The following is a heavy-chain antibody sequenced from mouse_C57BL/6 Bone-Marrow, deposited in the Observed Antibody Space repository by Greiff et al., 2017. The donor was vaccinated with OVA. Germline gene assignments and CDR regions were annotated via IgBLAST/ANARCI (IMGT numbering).Heavy chain of an antibody. V-gene: IGHV1-26*01. CDR1: GYTFTDYY. D-gene: IGHD2-4*01. Sequence: EVQLQQSGPELVKPGASVKISCKASGYTFTDYYMNWVKQSHGKSLEWIGDINPNNGGTSYNQKFTGKATLTVDKPPSTAYMELRSLTSEDSAVYYCARGYYDYDGYWGQGTTLTVSS. CDR2: INPNNGGT. CDR3: ARGYYDYDGY. J-gene: IGHJ2*01.